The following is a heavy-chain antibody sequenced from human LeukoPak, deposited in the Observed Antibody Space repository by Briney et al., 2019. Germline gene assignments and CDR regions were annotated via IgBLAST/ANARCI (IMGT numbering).Heavy chain of an antibody. D-gene: IGHD5-12*01. CDR3: ARRGVDIVATIPTGNYYYYGMDV. CDR2: IYYSGST. CDR1: GGSISSYY. Sequence: PSETLSLTCTVSGGSISSYYWSWIGQPAGKGLEWIGSIYYSGSTYYNASLKSRVTISVDTSKNQFSLKLSSVTAADTAVYYCARRGVDIVATIPTGNYYYYGMDVWGQGTTVTVSS. V-gene: IGHV4-59*05. J-gene: IGHJ6*02.